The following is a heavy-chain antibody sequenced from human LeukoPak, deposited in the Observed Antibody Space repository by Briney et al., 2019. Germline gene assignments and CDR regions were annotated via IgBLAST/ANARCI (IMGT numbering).Heavy chain of an antibody. CDR2: IIPIFGTA. J-gene: IGHJ3*02. Sequence: SVKVSCKASGGTFSSYAISWVRQAPGQGLEWMGGIIPIFGTANYAQKFQGRVTITADESTSTAYMELSSLRSEDTAVYYCARRDTYYDILTGYYSLLGAFDIWGQGTMVTVSS. D-gene: IGHD3-9*01. CDR1: GGTFSSYA. CDR3: ARRDTYYDILTGYYSLLGAFDI. V-gene: IGHV1-69*13.